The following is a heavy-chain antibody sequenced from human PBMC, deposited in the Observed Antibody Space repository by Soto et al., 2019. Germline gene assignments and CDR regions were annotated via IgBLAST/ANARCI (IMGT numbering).Heavy chain of an antibody. CDR3: ARDSIAVAGKAWFDP. CDR1: GGTFSRYA. Sequence: QVQLVQSGAEVKKPGSSVKVSCEASGGTFSRYAISWVRQAPGQGLEWMGGIIPIFGTANYAQKFQGRVTITADESTSTAYMELSSLRSEDTAVYYCARDSIAVAGKAWFDPWGQGTLVTVSS. V-gene: IGHV1-69*12. J-gene: IGHJ5*02. CDR2: IIPIFGTA. D-gene: IGHD6-19*01.